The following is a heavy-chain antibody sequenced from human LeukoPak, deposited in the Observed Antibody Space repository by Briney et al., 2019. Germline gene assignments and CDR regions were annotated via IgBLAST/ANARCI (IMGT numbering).Heavy chain of an antibody. J-gene: IGHJ6*02. V-gene: IGHV4-59*08. CDR2: IYYSGST. CDR3: ASYGSRNGMDV. CDR1: GGSISSYY. D-gene: IGHD1-26*01. Sequence: SETLSLTCTVSGGSISSYYWSWIRQPPGKGLEWIGYIYYSGSTNYNPSLKSRVTISVDTSKNQFSLKLSSVTAADTAVYYCASYGSRNGMDVWGQGTTVTVSS.